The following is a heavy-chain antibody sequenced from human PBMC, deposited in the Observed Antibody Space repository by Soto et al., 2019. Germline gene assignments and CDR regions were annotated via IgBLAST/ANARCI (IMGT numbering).Heavy chain of an antibody. CDR3: ARDHCSSTSCYSP. CDR2: ISSSSSYI. V-gene: IGHV3-21*01. CDR1: RFTFSSYS. J-gene: IGHJ4*02. Sequence: EVQLVESGGGLVKPGGSLRLSCAASRFTFSSYSMNWVRQAPGKGLEWVSSISSSSSYIYYADSVKGRFAISRDNAKNSQYLQMNSLRAEDTAVYYCARDHCSSTSCYSPWGQGTLVTVSS. D-gene: IGHD2-2*01.